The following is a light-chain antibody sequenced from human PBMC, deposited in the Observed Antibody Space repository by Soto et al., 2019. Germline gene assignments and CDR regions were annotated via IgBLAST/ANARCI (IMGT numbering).Light chain of an antibody. J-gene: IGKJ4*01. CDR2: WAS. Sequence: DIVMTQSPDSLAVSLGERATINCKSSQSVLYSSNNKNYLAWYKQKPGQPPKLLISWASTRESGVPDRFSGSGSGTDFSLTISSLQAEDVAVYFCQQYYRTPLTFGGGTKVEIK. CDR1: QSVLYSSNNKNY. V-gene: IGKV4-1*01. CDR3: QQYYRTPLT.